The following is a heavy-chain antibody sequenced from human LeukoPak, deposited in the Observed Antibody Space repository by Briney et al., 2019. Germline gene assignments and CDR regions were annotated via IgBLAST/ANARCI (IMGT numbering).Heavy chain of an antibody. CDR1: GFTITPYA. J-gene: IGHJ4*02. CDR3: AKWDYGVGFDN. D-gene: IGHD4-17*01. CDR2: ISGSGGGT. V-gene: IGHV3-23*01. Sequence: PGGSLRLSCAASGFTITPYAMNWVRQAPGKGLEWVSAISGSGGGTYYADPVKGRFTISRDTSKNTLYLQMNSLRAEDTAVYYCAKWDYGVGFDNWGQGTLVTVSS.